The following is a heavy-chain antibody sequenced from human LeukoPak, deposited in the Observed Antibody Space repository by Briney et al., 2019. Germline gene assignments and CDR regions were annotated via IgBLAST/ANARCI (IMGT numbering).Heavy chain of an antibody. Sequence: PEGSLRLSCAASGFTYSTYWMSWVRQAPGKGLEWVANINQDGSEKYYVDSVRGRFTISRDNAKNSLYLQMNSLRGEDTAVYYCARNAPFDYWGQGTLVTVSS. J-gene: IGHJ4*02. CDR3: ARNAPFDY. V-gene: IGHV3-7*01. CDR2: INQDGSEK. CDR1: GFTYSTYW.